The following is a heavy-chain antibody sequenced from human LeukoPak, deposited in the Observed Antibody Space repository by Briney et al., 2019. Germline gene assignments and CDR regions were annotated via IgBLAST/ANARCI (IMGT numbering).Heavy chain of an antibody. J-gene: IGHJ6*03. CDR1: GGSFSSGSYY. D-gene: IGHD2-21*01. Sequence: SQTLSLTCTVSGGSFSSGSYYWSWIRQPAGKGLEWIGRIYTSGSTNYNPSLKSRVTISVDTSTNQFSLKLSSVTAADTAVYYCARIAPGIGYYYYMDVWGKGTTVTVSS. V-gene: IGHV4-61*02. CDR2: IYTSGST. CDR3: ARIAPGIGYYYYMDV.